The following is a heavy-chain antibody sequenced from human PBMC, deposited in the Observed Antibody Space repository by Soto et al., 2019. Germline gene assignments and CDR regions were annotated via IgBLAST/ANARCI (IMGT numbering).Heavy chain of an antibody. V-gene: IGHV3-48*01. Sequence: PGGSLRLSCAASGFIFSSYRMNWVRQAPGKGLEWISNIGSIGTTIYYAESVKGRFTISRDNAKNSLYLQMNSLRAEDTAVYYRARDSYCDGGSCYSDYWGQGTLVTVSS. J-gene: IGHJ4*02. CDR1: GFIFSSYR. D-gene: IGHD2-15*01. CDR3: ARDSYCDGGSCYSDY. CDR2: IGSIGTTI.